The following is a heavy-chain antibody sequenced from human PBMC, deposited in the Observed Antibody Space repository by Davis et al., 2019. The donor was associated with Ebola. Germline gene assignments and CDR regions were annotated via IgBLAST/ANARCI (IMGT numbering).Heavy chain of an antibody. V-gene: IGHV4-34*01. J-gene: IGHJ5*02. CDR2: INHSGST. CDR1: GGSFSGYY. CDR3: ARLRRYCSSTSCYTGWFDP. Sequence: PSETLSLTCAVYGGSFSGYYWSWIRQPPGKGLEWIGEINHSGSTNYNPSLKSRVTISVDTSKNQFSLKLSSVTAADTAVYYCARLRRYCSSTSCYTGWFDPWGQGTLVTVSS. D-gene: IGHD2-2*02.